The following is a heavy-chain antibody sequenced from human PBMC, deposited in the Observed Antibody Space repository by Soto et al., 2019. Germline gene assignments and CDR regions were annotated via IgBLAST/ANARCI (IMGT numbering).Heavy chain of an antibody. V-gene: IGHV1-69*12. D-gene: IGHD5-12*01. CDR2: IIPIFGTV. CDR3: ARGNHRWLQLWYFDL. Sequence: QVQLVQSGAEVKKPGSSVKVSGKASGGTFRNYPISWVRQAPGQGLEWMGGIIPIFGTVNYAQKFQGRVTITADESTSTAYMELSSLRSEDTAVYYCARGNHRWLQLWYFDLWGRGTLVTVSS. J-gene: IGHJ2*01. CDR1: GGTFRNYP.